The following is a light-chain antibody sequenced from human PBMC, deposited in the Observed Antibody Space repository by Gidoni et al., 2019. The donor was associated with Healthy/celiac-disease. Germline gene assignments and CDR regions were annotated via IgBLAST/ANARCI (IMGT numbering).Light chain of an antibody. Sequence: DIQMTQSPSSLSASVGDRVTVTCRASQNISSHLNWYQLKPGKAPKLLMFAACSLQSGVPSRFSGGGSGTDFTLTVSNLQPEDFATYYCQQSYSTPRTFXQXTKVEIK. CDR2: AAC. CDR3: QQSYSTPRT. V-gene: IGKV1-39*01. CDR1: QNISSH. J-gene: IGKJ1*01.